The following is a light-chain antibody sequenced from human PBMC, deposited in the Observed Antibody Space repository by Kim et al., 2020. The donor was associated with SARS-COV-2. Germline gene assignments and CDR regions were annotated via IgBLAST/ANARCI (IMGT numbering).Light chain of an antibody. CDR2: GTS. V-gene: IGKV3-20*01. CDR3: QQYGGSPPYS. CDR1: QSVSSNY. Sequence: SPGERATLSCSASQSVSSNYLAWYQQKPGQAPRRLIYGTSSRATGLPDRFSGSGSGTEFTLTISRLEPEDFAVYHCQQYGGSPPYSFGQGTKLEI. J-gene: IGKJ2*01.